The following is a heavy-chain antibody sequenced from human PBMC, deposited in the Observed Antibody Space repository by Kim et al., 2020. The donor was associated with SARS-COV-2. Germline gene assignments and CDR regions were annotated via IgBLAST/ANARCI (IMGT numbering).Heavy chain of an antibody. V-gene: IGHV4-39*01. Sequence: YSNPSLKSRVTLSVDTSKNQFSWNLRSVTAADTAVYYGARAGPLEGYFDLWGRGTLVTVSS. J-gene: IGHJ2*01. CDR3: ARAGPLEGYFDL. D-gene: IGHD1-1*01.